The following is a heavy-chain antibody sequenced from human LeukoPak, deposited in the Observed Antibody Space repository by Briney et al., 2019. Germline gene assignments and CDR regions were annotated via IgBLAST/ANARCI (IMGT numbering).Heavy chain of an antibody. D-gene: IGHD2-2*02. V-gene: IGHV3-30-3*01. CDR1: GFTFSSYA. CDR3: ARAADIVVVPAAILDY. Sequence: GGSLRLSCAASGFTFSSYAMHWVRQAPGKGLEWVAVISYDGSNKYYADSVKGRFTISRDNSKNTLYLQMNSLRAEDTAVYYCARAADIVVVPAAILDYWGQGTLVTVSS. CDR2: ISYDGSNK. J-gene: IGHJ4*02.